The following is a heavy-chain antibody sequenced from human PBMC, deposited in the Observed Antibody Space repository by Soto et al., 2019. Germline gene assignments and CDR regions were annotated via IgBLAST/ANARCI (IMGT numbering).Heavy chain of an antibody. V-gene: IGHV1-8*01. CDR3: ARAKGRITIFGVVTPRDYGMDV. Sequence: QVQLVQSGAEVKKPGASVKVSCKASGYTFTSYDINWVRQATGQGLEWMGWMNPNSGNTGYAQKFQGRVTMTRNTSISTAYMELSSLRSEDTAVYYCARAKGRITIFGVVTPRDYGMDVWGQGNTVTVSS. J-gene: IGHJ6*02. D-gene: IGHD3-3*01. CDR2: MNPNSGNT. CDR1: GYTFTSYD.